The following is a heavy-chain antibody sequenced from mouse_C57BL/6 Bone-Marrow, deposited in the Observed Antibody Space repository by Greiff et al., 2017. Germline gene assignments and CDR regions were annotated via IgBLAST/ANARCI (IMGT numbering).Heavy chain of an antibody. CDR2: IYPGSGNT. J-gene: IGHJ2*01. CDR1: GYTFTDYY. D-gene: IGHD3-2*02. V-gene: IGHV1-76*01. CDR3: ARPRQLRPDY. Sequence: VQLVESGAELVRPGASVKLSCKASGYTFTDYYINWVKQRPGQGLEWIARIYPGSGNTYYNEKFKGKATLTAEKSSSTAYMQLSSLTSEDSAVYFCARPRQLRPDYWGQGTTLTVSS.